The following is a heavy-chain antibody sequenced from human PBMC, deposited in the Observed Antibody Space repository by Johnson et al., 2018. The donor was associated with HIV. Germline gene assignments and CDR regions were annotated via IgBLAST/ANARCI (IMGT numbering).Heavy chain of an antibody. D-gene: IGHD6-19*01. CDR3: TRGWRAVAGPDAFDI. CDR2: IKQAGSEK. J-gene: IGHJ3*02. V-gene: IGHV3-7*04. Sequence: VQLVESGGGLVQQGGSLRLSCAASGFTFNNYWMNWVRQAPGKGLEWVANIKQAGSEKHYLESVKGRFTISRDNAKKSRYLQMDSLRVEDTAMYYCTRGWRAVAGPDAFDIWGQGTMVTVSS. CDR1: GFTFNNYW.